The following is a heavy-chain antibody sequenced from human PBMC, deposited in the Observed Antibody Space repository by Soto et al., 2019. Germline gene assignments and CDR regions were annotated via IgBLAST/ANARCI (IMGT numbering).Heavy chain of an antibody. D-gene: IGHD3-22*01. CDR2: ISGNGGST. CDR1: GFTFSNYV. V-gene: IGHV3-23*01. CDR3: GKDRYYDSRIIDS. J-gene: IGHJ4*02. Sequence: GGSLRLSCAVSGFTFSNYVMNWVRQAPGKGLEWVSGISGNGGSTYYADSVKGRVTISRDNSKNTLYLQVNSPGVEDTAVYYCGKDRYYDSRIIDSWGSGTLVTVSS.